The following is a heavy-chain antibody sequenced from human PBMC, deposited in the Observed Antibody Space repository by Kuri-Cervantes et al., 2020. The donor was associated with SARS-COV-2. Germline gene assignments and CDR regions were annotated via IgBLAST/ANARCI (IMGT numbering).Heavy chain of an antibody. D-gene: IGHD5-24*01. CDR2: INWNGGST. CDR3: ARESMAGFDY. J-gene: IGHJ4*02. V-gene: IGHV3-20*01. CDR1: GFTFDDYG. Sequence: GESLKISCAASGFTFDDYGMGWVRQAPGKGLEWVSGINWNGGSTGYADSVKGRFTISRDNAKNSLYLQMNSLRAEDTALYHCARESMAGFDYWGQGTLVTVSS.